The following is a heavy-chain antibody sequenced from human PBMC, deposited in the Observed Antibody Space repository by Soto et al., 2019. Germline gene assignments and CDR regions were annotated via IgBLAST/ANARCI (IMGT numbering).Heavy chain of an antibody. J-gene: IGHJ3*02. CDR3: AQYCSSTSCSDAFDI. Sequence: LRLSCAASGFTFSSYSMNWVRQAPGKGLEWVSSISSSSSYIYYADSVKGRFTISRDNAKNSLYLQMNSLRAEDTALYYCAQYCSSTSCSDAFDIWGQGTMVTVSS. CDR2: ISSSSSYI. CDR1: GFTFSSYS. V-gene: IGHV3-21*04. D-gene: IGHD2-2*01.